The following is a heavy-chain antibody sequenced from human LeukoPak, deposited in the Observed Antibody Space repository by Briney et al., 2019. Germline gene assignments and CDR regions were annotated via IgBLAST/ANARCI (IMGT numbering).Heavy chain of an antibody. D-gene: IGHD2-15*01. CDR2: ISSNGGST. V-gene: IGHV3-64*01. CDR3: ARGGYSGAFDI. Sequence: GGSLRLSCAASGFTFSSYAMHWVRQAPGKGLGYVSAISSNGGSTYYANSVKGRFTISRDNSKNTLYLQMGSLRAEDMAVYYCARGGYSGAFDIWGQGTMVTVSS. CDR1: GFTFSSYA. J-gene: IGHJ3*02.